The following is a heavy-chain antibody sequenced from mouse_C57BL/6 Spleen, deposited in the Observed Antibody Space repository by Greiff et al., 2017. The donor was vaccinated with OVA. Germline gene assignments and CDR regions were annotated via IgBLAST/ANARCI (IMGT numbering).Heavy chain of an antibody. Sequence: VKLQQSGAELVRPGTSVKVSCKASGYAFTNYLIEWVKQRPGQGLEWIGVINPGSGGTNYNEKFKGKATLTADKSSSTAYMQLSSLTSEDSAVYFCAREGYDYVFAYWGQGTLVTVSA. CDR3: AREGYDYVFAY. CDR2: INPGSGGT. CDR1: GYAFTNYL. D-gene: IGHD2-4*01. J-gene: IGHJ3*01. V-gene: IGHV1-54*01.